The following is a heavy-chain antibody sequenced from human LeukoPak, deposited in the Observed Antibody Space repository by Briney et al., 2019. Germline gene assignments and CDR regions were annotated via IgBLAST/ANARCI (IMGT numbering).Heavy chain of an antibody. D-gene: IGHD5-18*01. J-gene: IGHJ3*02. CDR1: GYXFSRYG. CDR3: ARAGYGNAFDM. CDR2: ISTYNGNT. Sequence: ASVKVSCKTSGYXFSRYGISWVRQAPGQGLEWMGWISTYNGNTKNAQRFQGRVTMTTETSTSTAYMELRSLRSDDTAVYYCARAGYGNAFDMWGQGTMVIVSS. V-gene: IGHV1-18*01.